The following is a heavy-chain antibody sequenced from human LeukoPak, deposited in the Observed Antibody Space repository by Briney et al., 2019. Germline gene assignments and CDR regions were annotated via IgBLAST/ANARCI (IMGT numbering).Heavy chain of an antibody. Sequence: SVKVSCKASGGTFSSYAISWVRQAPGQGLEWMGRIIPILGIANYAQKFQGRVTITADKSTSTAYMELSSLRSEDTAVYYCASSYYYDSSGHEYYYYYYGMDVWGQGTTVTVSS. CDR3: ASSYYYDSSGHEYYYYYYGMDV. CDR1: GGTFSSYA. V-gene: IGHV1-69*04. D-gene: IGHD3-22*01. CDR2: IIPILGIA. J-gene: IGHJ6*02.